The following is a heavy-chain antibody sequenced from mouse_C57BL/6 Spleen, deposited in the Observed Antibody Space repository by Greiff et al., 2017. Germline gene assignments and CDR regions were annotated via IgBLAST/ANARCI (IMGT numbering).Heavy chain of an antibody. Sequence: QVQLQQPGAELVKPGASVKLSCKASGYTFTSYWMQWVKQRPGQGLEWIGEIDPSDSYTNYNQKFKGKATLTVDTSSSTAYMQLSSLTSEDSAVYYCSIYCPYYYGNSHPCYIDVCGAGTTFTVSS. D-gene: IGHD1-1*01. CDR1: GYTFTSYW. CDR2: IDPSDSYT. CDR3: SIYCPYYYGNSHPCYIDV. J-gene: IGHJ1*01. V-gene: IGHV1-50*01.